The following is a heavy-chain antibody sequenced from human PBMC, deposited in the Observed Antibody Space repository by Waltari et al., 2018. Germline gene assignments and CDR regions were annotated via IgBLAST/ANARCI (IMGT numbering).Heavy chain of an antibody. CDR1: GFTFSSYA. D-gene: IGHD6-19*01. Sequence: EVQLLESGGGLVQPGGSLRLSCAASGFTFSSYAMSWVRQAPGKGLEWVSAISGSGGSTYYADSVKGRFTSSRDNSKNTLYLQMNSLRAEDTAVYYCAKDLGAAVAGLVDYWGQGTLVTVSS. J-gene: IGHJ4*02. CDR3: AKDLGAAVAGLVDY. V-gene: IGHV3-23*01. CDR2: ISGSGGST.